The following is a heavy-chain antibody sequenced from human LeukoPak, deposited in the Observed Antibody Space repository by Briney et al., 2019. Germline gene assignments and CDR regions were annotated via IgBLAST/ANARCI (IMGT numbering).Heavy chain of an antibody. CDR3: ARARNVDF. Sequence: GGSLRLSCAASGFNFFTYGMHWVRQAPGKGLEWVAVIWYDGSNKYYADSVKGRFTISRDNAKSSLYLQMNSLRKEDTAVYYCARARNVDFWGQGTLVTVSS. CDR1: GFNFFTYG. J-gene: IGHJ4*02. V-gene: IGHV3-33*01. CDR2: IWYDGSNK.